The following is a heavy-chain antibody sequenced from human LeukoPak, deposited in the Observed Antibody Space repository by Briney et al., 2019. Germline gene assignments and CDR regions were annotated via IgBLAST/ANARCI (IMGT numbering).Heavy chain of an antibody. CDR3: AREEGYCSSTTCSAPFDC. Sequence: ASVKVSCKASGYTFTGYYMHWVRQAPGQGLEWMGWINPNSGGTNYAQKFQGRVTMIRDTSISTAYMELSRLRSDDTAVYYCAREEGYCSSTTCSAPFDCWGQGILVTVSS. J-gene: IGHJ4*02. D-gene: IGHD2-2*01. CDR1: GYTFTGYY. CDR2: INPNSGGT. V-gene: IGHV1-2*02.